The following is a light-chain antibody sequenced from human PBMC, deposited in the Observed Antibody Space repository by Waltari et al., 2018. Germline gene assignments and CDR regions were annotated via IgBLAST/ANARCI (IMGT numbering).Light chain of an antibody. Sequence: DVQMTQSPSSLSASVGDRVLITCRASQGIGIHLAGYQQKPGKVPKALIYAASTLHSGVPSRFSGSGSGTDFTLTISSLQPEDFATYYCQKYNDVPQPFGGGTRVEIK. V-gene: IGKV1-27*01. J-gene: IGKJ4*01. CDR2: AAS. CDR3: QKYNDVPQP. CDR1: QGIGIH.